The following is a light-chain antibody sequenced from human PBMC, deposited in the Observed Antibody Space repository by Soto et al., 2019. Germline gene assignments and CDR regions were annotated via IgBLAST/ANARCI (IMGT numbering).Light chain of an antibody. CDR1: QNVSSRY. CDR2: GTS. CDR3: QQCGGSPLFT. Sequence: EVVLTQSPGTLSLSPGERATLSCRASQNVSSRYLAWYQHKLGQPPKLLIYGTSSRATDIPDRFSGSGSGTDFTLTISSLEPEDVAVYYCQQCGGSPLFTFGPGTKVDIK. J-gene: IGKJ3*01. V-gene: IGKV3-20*01.